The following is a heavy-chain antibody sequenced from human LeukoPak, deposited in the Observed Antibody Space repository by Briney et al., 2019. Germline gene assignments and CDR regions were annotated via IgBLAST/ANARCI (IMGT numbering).Heavy chain of an antibody. CDR3: ARDRGTTRYCSSTSCRGFDP. V-gene: IGHV3-74*01. J-gene: IGHJ5*02. D-gene: IGHD2-2*01. Sequence: GGSLRLSCAASGFTFSSYWMHWVRQAPGKGLARVSRINSDGSSTSYADSVKGRFTISRDNAKNTLYLQMNSLRAEDTAVYYCARDRGTTRYCSSTSCRGFDPWGQGTLVTVSS. CDR1: GFTFSSYW. CDR2: INSDGSST.